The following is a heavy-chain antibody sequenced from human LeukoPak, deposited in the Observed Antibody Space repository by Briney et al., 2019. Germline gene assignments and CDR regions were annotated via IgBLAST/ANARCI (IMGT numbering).Heavy chain of an antibody. CDR2: IIPIFGTA. CDR1: GGTFSSYT. Sequence: VKVSCNASGGTFSSYTISWVRQAPGQGLEWMGGIIPIFGTANYAQKFQGRVTITADESTSTAYMELSSLRSEDTAVYYCARGNDGSGSPSYYFYYMDVWGKGTTVTISS. J-gene: IGHJ6*03. D-gene: IGHD3-10*01. V-gene: IGHV1-69*13. CDR3: ARGNDGSGSPSYYFYYMDV.